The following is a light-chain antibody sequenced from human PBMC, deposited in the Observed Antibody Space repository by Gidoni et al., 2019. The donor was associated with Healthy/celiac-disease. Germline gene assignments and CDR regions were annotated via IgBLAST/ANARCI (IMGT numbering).Light chain of an antibody. CDR2: RNN. Sequence: QSVLTQPPSASGTPGQRVTISCSGSSSHIGSNYVYWYQQLPGTAPKLLIYRNNQLPSGVPDRFSGSKSGTSASLAISGLRSEDEADYYCAAWDDSLSGPHYVFGTGTKVTVL. J-gene: IGLJ1*01. CDR1: SSHIGSNY. V-gene: IGLV1-47*01. CDR3: AAWDDSLSGPHYV.